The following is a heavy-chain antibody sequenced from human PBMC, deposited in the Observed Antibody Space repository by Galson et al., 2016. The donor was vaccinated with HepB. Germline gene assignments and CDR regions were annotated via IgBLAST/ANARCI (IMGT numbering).Heavy chain of an antibody. J-gene: IGHJ4*02. CDR2: VNEDASTK. Sequence: SLRLSCAGFGLTFRTFWMHWVRQVPGKGLVWVSRVNEDASTKNYADSVRGRFTISRDNTENKLYLQMNSLRPEDSALYYCARDFGGPSDYWGQGILVTVSS. D-gene: IGHD3-10*01. CDR1: GLTFRTFW. V-gene: IGHV3-74*01. CDR3: ARDFGGPSDY.